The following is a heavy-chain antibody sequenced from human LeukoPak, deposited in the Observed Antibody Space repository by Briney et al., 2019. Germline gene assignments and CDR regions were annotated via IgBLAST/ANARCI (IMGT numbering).Heavy chain of an antibody. CDR3: ARDRIDYGDPRGFDY. J-gene: IGHJ4*02. Sequence: SQTLSLTCTVSGGSISSGGYYWSWIRQPAGKGLEYLGRIHTSGSTNYNPSLTSRVTISRDTSKNLYSLKLSSVTAADTAVYYCARDRIDYGDPRGFDYWGQGTLVTVSS. V-gene: IGHV4-61*02. CDR1: GGSISSGGYY. CDR2: IHTSGST. D-gene: IGHD4-17*01.